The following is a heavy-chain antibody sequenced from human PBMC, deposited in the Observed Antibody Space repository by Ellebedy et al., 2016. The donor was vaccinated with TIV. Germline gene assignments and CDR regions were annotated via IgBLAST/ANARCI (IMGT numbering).Heavy chain of an antibody. CDR2: IIPIFGTA. Sequence: ASVKVSCKASGGTFSSYAISWVRQAPGQGLEWMGGIIPIFGTANYAQKFQGRVTITADESTSTAYMELSSLRSEDTAVYYCASTHSSGWYGGNWFDPWGQGTLVTVSS. CDR1: GGTFSSYA. J-gene: IGHJ5*02. V-gene: IGHV1-69*13. CDR3: ASTHSSGWYGGNWFDP. D-gene: IGHD6-19*01.